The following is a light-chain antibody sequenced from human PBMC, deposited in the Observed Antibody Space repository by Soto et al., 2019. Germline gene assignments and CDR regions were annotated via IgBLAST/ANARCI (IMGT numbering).Light chain of an antibody. J-gene: IGKJ2*01. CDR2: LGS. V-gene: IGKV2-28*01. CDR1: QSLLHSNGYNY. Sequence: DIVMTQSPLSLPVIPGEPASISCRSSQSLLHSNGYNYLDWYLQKPGQSPQLLIYLGSNRASGVPDRFSGSGSGTDFTLKISRVEAEDVGVYYCMQALQTPYTFGQGTKLVIK. CDR3: MQALQTPYT.